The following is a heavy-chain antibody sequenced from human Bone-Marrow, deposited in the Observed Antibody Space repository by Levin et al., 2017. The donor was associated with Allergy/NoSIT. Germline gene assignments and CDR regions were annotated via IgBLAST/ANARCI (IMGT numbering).Heavy chain of an antibody. CDR1: GFTFSSYA. Sequence: GESLKISCAASGFTFSSYAMHWVRQAPGKGLEWVAVISYDGSNKYYADSVKGRFTISRDNSKNTLYLQMNSLRAEDTAVYYCARDRGGPLYDFWSGYYNYYYGMDVWGQGTTVTVSS. D-gene: IGHD3-3*01. CDR2: ISYDGSNK. CDR3: ARDRGGPLYDFWSGYYNYYYGMDV. V-gene: IGHV3-30-3*01. J-gene: IGHJ6*02.